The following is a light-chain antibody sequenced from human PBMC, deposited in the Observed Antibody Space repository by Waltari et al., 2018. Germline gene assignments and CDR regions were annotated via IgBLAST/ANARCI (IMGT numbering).Light chain of an antibody. Sequence: DIQMTQSPSSLSASVEDRVTITCRASQKISSYLNWYQQKPGTAPRRLIYDASRLQSGVPSRFRGSGSGTDFTLTISSLQPDDFATYYCQQYNSYSGAFGQGTKVEIK. J-gene: IGKJ1*01. CDR3: QQYNSYSGA. CDR1: QKISSY. CDR2: DAS. V-gene: IGKV1-5*01.